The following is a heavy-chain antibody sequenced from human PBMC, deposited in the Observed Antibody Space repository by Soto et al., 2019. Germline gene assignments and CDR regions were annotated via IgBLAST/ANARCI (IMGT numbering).Heavy chain of an antibody. V-gene: IGHV4-28*01. CDR2: IYYSGST. D-gene: IGHD3-22*01. CDR1: GYSISSSNW. CDR3: ARNTLGYYDSSGPGAFDI. Sequence: PSETLSLTCAVSGYSISSSNWWGWIRQPPGKGLEWIGYIYYSGSTYYNPSLKSRVTMSVDTSKNQFSLKLSSVTAVDTAVYYCARNTLGYYDSSGPGAFDIWGQGTMVTGSS. J-gene: IGHJ3*02.